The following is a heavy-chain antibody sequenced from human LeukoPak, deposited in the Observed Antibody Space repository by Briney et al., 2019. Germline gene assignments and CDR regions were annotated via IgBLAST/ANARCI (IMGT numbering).Heavy chain of an antibody. CDR3: ARGPSPHYYYERNLVRYYYSMDV. CDR1: GGSFSGYY. D-gene: IGHD3-22*01. J-gene: IGHJ6*03. CDR2: INHSGST. Sequence: PSETLSLTCAVYGGSFSGYYWSWIRQPPGKGLEWIGEINHSGSTNYNPSLKSRVTISVDTSKNQFSLKLSSVTAADTAVYYCARGPSPHYYYERNLVRYYYSMDVWGKGTTVTVSS. V-gene: IGHV4-34*01.